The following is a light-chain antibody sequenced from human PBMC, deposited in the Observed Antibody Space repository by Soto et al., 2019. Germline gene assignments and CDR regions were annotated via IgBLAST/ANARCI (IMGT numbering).Light chain of an antibody. Sequence: DIQMTQSPSSLSASVGDRVTITCRASQSIDTWLAWYQQKPGKAPKLLIYDASSLERGVPSRFSGRGSGTAFTLTISSLQPDDSATYYCQQYNSYSPGYTFGQGTKLEIK. V-gene: IGKV1-5*01. CDR3: QQYNSYSPGYT. CDR1: QSIDTW. CDR2: DAS. J-gene: IGKJ2*01.